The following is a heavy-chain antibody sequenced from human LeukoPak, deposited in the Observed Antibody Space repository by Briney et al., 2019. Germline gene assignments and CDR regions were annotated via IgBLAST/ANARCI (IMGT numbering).Heavy chain of an antibody. CDR3: ARDRFRGDSSSWYVMAFDY. Sequence: QPGGSLRLSCAASGFTFSSYWMSWVRQAPGKGLEWVANIKQDGSEKYYVDSVKGRFTISRDNAKNSLYLQMNSLRAEDTAVYYCARDRFRGDSSSWYVMAFDYWGQGTLVTVSS. V-gene: IGHV3-7*01. CDR2: IKQDGSEK. J-gene: IGHJ4*02. D-gene: IGHD6-13*01. CDR1: GFTFSSYW.